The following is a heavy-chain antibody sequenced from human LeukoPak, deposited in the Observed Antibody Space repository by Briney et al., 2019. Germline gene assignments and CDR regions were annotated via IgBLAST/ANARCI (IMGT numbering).Heavy chain of an antibody. CDR3: ARGSVLRYFDWKFDY. V-gene: IGHV4-34*01. J-gene: IGHJ4*02. D-gene: IGHD3-9*01. CDR2: INHSGST. Sequence: SETLSLTCAVYGGSFSGYYWSWIRQPPGKGLEWIGEINHSGSTNYNPSLRSRVTISVDTSKNQFSLKLSSVTAADTAVYYCARGSVLRYFDWKFDYWGQGTLVTVSS. CDR1: GGSFSGYY.